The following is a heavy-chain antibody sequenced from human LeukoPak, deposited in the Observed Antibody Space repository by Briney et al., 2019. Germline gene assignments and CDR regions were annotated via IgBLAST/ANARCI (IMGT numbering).Heavy chain of an antibody. CDR3: AGGVTLYYFDY. J-gene: IGHJ4*02. D-gene: IGHD2-21*02. CDR2: IYYSGST. V-gene: IGHV4-30-4*01. Sequence: SETLSLTCTVSGGSISSGDYYWSWIRQPPGKGLEWIGCIYYSGSTYYNPSLKSRVTISVDTSKNQFSLKLSSVTAADTAVYYCAGGVTLYYFDYWGQGTLVTVSS. CDR1: GGSISSGDYY.